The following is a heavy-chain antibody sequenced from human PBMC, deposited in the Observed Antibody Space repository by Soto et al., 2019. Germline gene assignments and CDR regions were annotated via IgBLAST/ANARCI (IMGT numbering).Heavy chain of an antibody. D-gene: IGHD1-1*01. Sequence: QLLESGGGFVQPGGSLRLSCVASGFTFSNFAMAWVRQAPGEGLEWVSAISGSGDDTFYADSMKGRFTISRHNSQDTLHLQINSLRAEDTAVYYCATPLPKAGTTFGFWGQGTLVTVSS. CDR3: ATPLPKAGTTFGF. CDR1: GFTFSNFA. CDR2: ISGSGDDT. J-gene: IGHJ4*02. V-gene: IGHV3-23*01.